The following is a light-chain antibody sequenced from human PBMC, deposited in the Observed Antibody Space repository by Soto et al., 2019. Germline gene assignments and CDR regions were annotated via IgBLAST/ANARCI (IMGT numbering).Light chain of an antibody. V-gene: IGKV3-20*01. CDR2: RAS. CDR3: QQYARSPLT. Sequence: EIVLTQSPGTLSLSPGERATLSCRASQTVSGDYLVWYQQKPGQAPRLVIYRASSRATGIPDRFNGSGSGTDFSLTISRLEPEDVAVYFCQQYARSPLTFGRGTKVEIK. J-gene: IGKJ4*01. CDR1: QTVSGDY.